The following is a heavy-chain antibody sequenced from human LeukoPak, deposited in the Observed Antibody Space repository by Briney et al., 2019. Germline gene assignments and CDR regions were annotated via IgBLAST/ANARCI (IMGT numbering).Heavy chain of an antibody. V-gene: IGHV3-30-3*02. CDR1: GFTFSSYA. D-gene: IGHD6-6*01. J-gene: IGHJ4*02. CDR3: AKNQDSSALIDY. CDR2: ISYDGSNK. Sequence: GGSLRLSCAASGFTFSSYAMHWVRQAPGKGLEWVAVISYDGSNKYYADSVKGRFTISRDNSKNTLYLQMNSLRAEDTAVYYCAKNQDSSALIDYWGQGTLVTVSS.